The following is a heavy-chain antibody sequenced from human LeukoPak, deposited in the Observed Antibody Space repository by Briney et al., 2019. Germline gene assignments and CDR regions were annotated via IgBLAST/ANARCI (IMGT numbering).Heavy chain of an antibody. CDR2: IIPIFGTA. CDR3: ASTKVGATYTYYFDY. D-gene: IGHD1-26*01. Sequence: SVKVSCKASGGTFSSYAISWVRQAPGQGLERMGGIIPIFGTANYAQKFQGRVTITTDESTSTAYMELSSLRSEDTAVYYCASTKVGATYTYYFDYWGQGTLVTVSS. J-gene: IGHJ4*02. CDR1: GGTFSSYA. V-gene: IGHV1-69*05.